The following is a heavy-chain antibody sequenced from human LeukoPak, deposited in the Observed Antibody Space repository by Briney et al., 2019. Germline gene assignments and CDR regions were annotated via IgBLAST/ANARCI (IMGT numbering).Heavy chain of an antibody. V-gene: IGHV4-31*03. J-gene: IGHJ4*02. CDR1: GGSISSGGYY. CDR3: ARVGVGATTYYFDY. Sequence: PSQTLSLTCTVSGGSISSGGYYWSWIRQHPGKGLEWIGYIYYSGSTYYNPSLKSRVTISVDTSKNQFSLKLSSVTAADTAVYYCARVGVGATTYYFDYWGRGTLVTVSS. CDR2: IYYSGST. D-gene: IGHD1-26*01.